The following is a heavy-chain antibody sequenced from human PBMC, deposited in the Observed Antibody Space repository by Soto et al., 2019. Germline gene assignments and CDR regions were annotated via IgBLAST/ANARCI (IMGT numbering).Heavy chain of an antibody. CDR2: ISGSGGST. D-gene: IGHD2-15*01. Sequence: EVQLLESGGGLVQRGGSLRLSCAASGFTFSSYAMSWVRQAPGKGLEWVSAISGSGGSTYYADSVKGRFTISRHNSKNTLYLQMNSRRGEDTAVYYCAKEGPLDVDCGGGSCYSGTFDPWGQGTLVTVSS. J-gene: IGHJ5*02. CDR1: GFTFSSYA. V-gene: IGHV3-23*01. CDR3: AKEGPLDVDCGGGSCYSGTFDP.